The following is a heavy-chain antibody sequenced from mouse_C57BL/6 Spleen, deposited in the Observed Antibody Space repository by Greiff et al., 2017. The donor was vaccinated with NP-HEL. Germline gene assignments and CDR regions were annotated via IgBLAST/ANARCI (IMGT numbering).Heavy chain of an antibody. CDR1: GYTFTSYW. J-gene: IGHJ4*01. V-gene: IGHV1-74*01. D-gene: IGHD2-4*01. Sequence: QVQLKQPGAELVKPGASVKVSCKASGYTFTSYWMHWVKQRPGQGLEWIGRIHPSDSDTNYNQKFKGKATLTVDKSSSTAYMQLSSLTSEDSAVYYCATPYDYGAMDYWGQGTSVTVSS. CDR2: IHPSDSDT. CDR3: ATPYDYGAMDY.